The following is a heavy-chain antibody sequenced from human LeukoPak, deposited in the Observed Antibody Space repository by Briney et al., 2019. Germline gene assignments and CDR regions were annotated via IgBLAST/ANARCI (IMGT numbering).Heavy chain of an antibody. CDR2: IIPIFGTA. CDR1: GGTFSSYA. D-gene: IGHD3-10*01. J-gene: IGHJ6*04. Sequence: SVKVSCKASGGTFSSYAIGWVRQAPGQGLEWMGGIIPIFGTANYAQKFQGRVTITADKSTSTAYMELSSLRSEDTAVYYCAGGSGSYPVGYYYYYGMDVWGKGTTVTVSS. V-gene: IGHV1-69*06. CDR3: AGGSGSYPVGYYYYYGMDV.